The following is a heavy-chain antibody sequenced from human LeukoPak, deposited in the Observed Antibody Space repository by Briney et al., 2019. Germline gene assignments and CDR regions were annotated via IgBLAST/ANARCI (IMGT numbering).Heavy chain of an antibody. J-gene: IGHJ4*02. CDR2: IRGSGGST. V-gene: IGHV3-23*01. CDR1: GFTFSTYG. Sequence: GGSLRLSCVASGFTFSTYGMSWVRQAPGKGLEWVSAIRGSGGSTYYADSVKGRFTISRDNSKNTLYLQMNSLRGEDTAVYYCARAGQQHFDYWGQGTLVTVSS. D-gene: IGHD6-13*01. CDR3: ARAGQQHFDY.